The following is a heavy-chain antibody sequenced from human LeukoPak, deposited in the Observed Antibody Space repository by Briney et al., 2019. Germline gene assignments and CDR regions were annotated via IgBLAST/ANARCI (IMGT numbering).Heavy chain of an antibody. CDR3: ARDRAEGGGYWFDP. CDR1: GGTISNYD. V-gene: IGHV4-59*01. CDR2: IYYSGST. J-gene: IGHJ5*02. Sequence: SETLSLTCTVSGGTISNYDLSWIRQPPGKGLEYIGYIYYSGSTNYNPSLKSRVTISVDTSKNQFSLKQTSVTAADTAVYYCARDRAEGGGYWFDPWGQGTLVTVST. D-gene: IGHD5-12*01.